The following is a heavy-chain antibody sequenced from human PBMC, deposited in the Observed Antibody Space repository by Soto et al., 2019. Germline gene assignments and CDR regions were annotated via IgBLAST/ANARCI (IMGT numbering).Heavy chain of an antibody. CDR1: GFTFSRYW. CDR2: INTDGSTT. CDR3: ARGASGNYYLDY. J-gene: IGHJ4*02. D-gene: IGHD3-10*01. V-gene: IGHV3-74*01. Sequence: EVQLVESGGNLVQPGGALRLYCAASGFTFSRYWIHWVRQPPGKGLLWVSRINTDGSTTNYADSVKGRFTISRDNAKNTLYLQMNSLRAEDTAVYYCARGASGNYYLDYWGQGALVTISS.